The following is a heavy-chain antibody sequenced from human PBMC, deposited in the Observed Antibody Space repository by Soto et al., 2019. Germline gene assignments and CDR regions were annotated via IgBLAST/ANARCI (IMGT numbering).Heavy chain of an antibody. CDR1: GFTFSDYY. CDR2: ISSSGSTI. J-gene: IGHJ5*02. V-gene: IGHV3-11*01. D-gene: IGHD2-2*01. Sequence: QVQLVESGGGLVKPGGSLRLSCAASGFTFSDYYMSWVRQAPGKGLEWVSYISSSGSTIYYADSVKGRFTISRDNAKNSLYLQMNSLRAEDTAEYSCAKGLQLLDQYNWFDPWGQGTLVTVSS. CDR3: AKGLQLLDQYNWFDP.